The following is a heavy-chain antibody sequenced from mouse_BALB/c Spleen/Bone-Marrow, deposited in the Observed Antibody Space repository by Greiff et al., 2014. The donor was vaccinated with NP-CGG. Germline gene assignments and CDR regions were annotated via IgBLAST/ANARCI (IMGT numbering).Heavy chain of an antibody. J-gene: IGHJ2*01. D-gene: IGHD2-4*01. V-gene: IGHV1-18*01. Sequence: EVQLQQSGPELVEPGASMKISCKASGYSFTGYTMNWVKQSHGKNLEWIGLINPYNGGTRYNQKFKGKATLTVDKSSSTAYMELLSLTSEDSAVYCCARGPPLYYDYGFDYWGQGTTLTVSS. CDR1: GYSFTGYT. CDR3: ARGPPLYYDYGFDY. CDR2: INPYNGGT.